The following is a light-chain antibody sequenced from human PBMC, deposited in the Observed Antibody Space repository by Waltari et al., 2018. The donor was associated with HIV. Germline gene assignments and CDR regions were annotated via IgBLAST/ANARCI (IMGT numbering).Light chain of an antibody. J-gene: IGLJ2*01. V-gene: IGLV2-14*03. CDR1: RTDSRCYQH. CDR3: ASNRLDSTLV. Sequence: QSALTQPASVSGFPGQTINISCTGIRTDSRCYQHVPWYQQHPVSVPRLIIDDMDSRPSGISDHFSGSRSGDSASLTISGLQSGDEAHYFCASNRLDSTLVFGGGTKLTIL. CDR2: DMD.